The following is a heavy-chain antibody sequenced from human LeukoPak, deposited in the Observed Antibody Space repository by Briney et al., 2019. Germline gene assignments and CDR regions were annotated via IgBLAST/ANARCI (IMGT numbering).Heavy chain of an antibody. CDR2: TYYRSKGYN. Sequence: SQTLSLTCAISGDSVPSDSAIWHWIRHSPSRGPEWLGRTYYRSKGYNDYAVPGKSRITVNPDTSENQLSLQRKSVTPEETAIYYCAKAPHGHGMDVWQKGTTDSVPS. CDR1: GDSVPSDSAI. J-gene: IGHJ6*04. V-gene: IGHV6-1*01. CDR3: AKAPHGHGMDV.